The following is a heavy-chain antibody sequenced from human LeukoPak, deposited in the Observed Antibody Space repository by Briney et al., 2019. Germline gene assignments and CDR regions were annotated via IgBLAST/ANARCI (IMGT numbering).Heavy chain of an antibody. CDR3: ARGRAAPGTGLEGY. CDR2: INPSRNTT. Sequence: ASVKVSCKTFGYNFINYYIHWVRQAPGEGLEWMGVINPSRNTTNYGQRFQGRVIITRDTSTATAYMELSSLRSEDTALYYCARGRAAPGTGLEGYWGQGTLVAVSS. V-gene: IGHV1-46*01. CDR1: GYNFINYY. D-gene: IGHD6-13*01. J-gene: IGHJ4*02.